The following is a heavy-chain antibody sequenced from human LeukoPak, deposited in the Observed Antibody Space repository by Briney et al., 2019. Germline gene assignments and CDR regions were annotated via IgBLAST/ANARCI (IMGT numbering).Heavy chain of an antibody. CDR3: ARAIYPGIMVRGVPFDY. D-gene: IGHD3-10*01. CDR1: GYTFTSYG. V-gene: IGHV1-18*01. Sequence: ASVKVSCKASGYTFTSYGISWVRQAPGQGLEWMGWTSAYNGNTNYAQKLQGRVTMTTDTSTSTAYMELRSLRSDDTAVYYCARAIYPGIMVRGVPFDYWGQGTLVTVSS. CDR2: TSAYNGNT. J-gene: IGHJ4*02.